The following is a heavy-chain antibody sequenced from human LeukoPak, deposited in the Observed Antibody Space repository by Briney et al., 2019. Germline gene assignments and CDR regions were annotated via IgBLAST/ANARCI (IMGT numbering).Heavy chain of an antibody. CDR2: IYSSGST. D-gene: IGHD3-10*01. CDR1: GGSISSGSYY. J-gene: IGHJ2*01. CDR3: ARLRGAGSWYFDL. V-gene: IGHV4-61*01. Sequence: NPSETLSLTCTVSGGSISSGSYYWSWIRQPPGKGLEWIGYIYSSGSTNYNPSLKSRVTLSVDTSKNQFSLMVCSVTAADTAVYYCARLRGAGSWYFDLWGRGTLVTVSS.